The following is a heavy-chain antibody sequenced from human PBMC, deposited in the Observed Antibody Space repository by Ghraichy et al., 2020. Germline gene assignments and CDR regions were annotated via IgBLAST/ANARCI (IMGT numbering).Heavy chain of an antibody. J-gene: IGHJ4*02. D-gene: IGHD1-26*01. CDR3: AKARTPSGSYYFDS. Sequence: GGSLRLSCSATGLAFGSYSFHLVRQAPGKGLDYVAAISPDGGVTHYGDSVNGRFTISRDNSNNMVYLQMSSLRAEDTALYHCAKARTPSGSYYFDSWGQGTLVTVSS. CDR1: GLAFGSYS. CDR2: ISPDGGVT. V-gene: IGHV3-64D*06.